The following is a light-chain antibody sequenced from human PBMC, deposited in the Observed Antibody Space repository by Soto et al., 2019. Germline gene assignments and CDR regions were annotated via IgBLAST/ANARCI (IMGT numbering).Light chain of an antibody. V-gene: IGLV2-14*01. CDR2: EVS. Sequence: QSALTQPASVSGSPGRSITISCTGSNSDIGTYNYVSWYQQLPGKAPKLVISEVSNRPSGISGRFSGSKSGNAASLTISGLQAEDEATYYCSSYTSTSTLYVFGPGTKVTVL. CDR1: NSDIGTYNY. J-gene: IGLJ1*01. CDR3: SSYTSTSTLYV.